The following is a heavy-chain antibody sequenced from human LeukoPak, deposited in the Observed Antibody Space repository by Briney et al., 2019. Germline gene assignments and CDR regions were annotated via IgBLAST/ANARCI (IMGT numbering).Heavy chain of an antibody. J-gene: IGHJ3*02. V-gene: IGHV4-59*08. D-gene: IGHD4-23*01. CDR1: GGSISPYY. Sequence: SETLSLTCTVSGGSISPYYWSWIRQPPGKGLEWIGYIFYSGNTNYNPSLKSRVTISVDTSKNQFSLKLTSVTAADTAVYYCTRKAHNSGAFDISGPGTMVTLSS. CDR2: IFYSGNT. CDR3: TRKAHNSGAFDI.